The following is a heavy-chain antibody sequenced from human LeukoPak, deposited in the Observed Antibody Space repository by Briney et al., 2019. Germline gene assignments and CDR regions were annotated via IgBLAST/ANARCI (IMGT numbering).Heavy chain of an antibody. CDR2: INHSGST. J-gene: IGHJ4*02. CDR3: ARGYQYSSSSLGYYFDY. D-gene: IGHD6-6*01. CDR1: GGSFSGYY. Sequence: SETLSLTCAVYGGSFSGYYWSWIRQPPGKGLEWIGEINHSGSTNYNPSLKSRVTISVDTSKNQFSLRLSSVTAADTAVYYCARGYQYSSSSLGYYFDYWGQGTLVTVSS. V-gene: IGHV4-34*01.